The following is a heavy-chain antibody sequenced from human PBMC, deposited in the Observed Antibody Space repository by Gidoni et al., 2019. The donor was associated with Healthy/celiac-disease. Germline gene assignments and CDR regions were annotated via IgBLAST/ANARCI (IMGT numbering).Heavy chain of an antibody. J-gene: IGHJ5*02. Sequence: QLQLQESGPGLVKPSETLSLTCTVPGGSISSSSYYWGWIRQPPGKGLEWIGSIYYSGSTYYNPSLKSRVTISVDTSKNQFSLKLSSVTAADTAVYYCASGRYFDWLYHWFDPWGQGTLVTVSS. CDR3: ASGRYFDWLYHWFDP. D-gene: IGHD3-9*01. V-gene: IGHV4-39*01. CDR2: IYYSGST. CDR1: GGSISSSSYY.